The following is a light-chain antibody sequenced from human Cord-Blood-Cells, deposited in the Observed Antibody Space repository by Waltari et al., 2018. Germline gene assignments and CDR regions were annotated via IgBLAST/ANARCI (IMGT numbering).Light chain of an antibody. Sequence: QSALTQPASVSGSPGLSFTISCTGTSRDVGGYNYVSWYQQHPVKAPKLMIYDVSNRPTGVSTRFSGSKSGNTASLTISGRQAEDEADYYCSAYTSSSTDVFGTGTKVTVL. CDR1: SRDVGGYNY. J-gene: IGLJ1*01. CDR2: DVS. V-gene: IGLV2-14*01. CDR3: SAYTSSSTDV.